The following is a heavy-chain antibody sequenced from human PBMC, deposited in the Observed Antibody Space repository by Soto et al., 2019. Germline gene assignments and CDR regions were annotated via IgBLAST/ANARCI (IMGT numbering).Heavy chain of an antibody. D-gene: IGHD4-17*01. V-gene: IGHV4-34*01. CDR1: GGSFSGYY. CDR2: INHSGST. CDR3: ARLSESAYGDYTFFDY. Sequence: SETLSLTCAVYGGSFSGYYWSWIRQPPGKGLEWIGEINHSGSTNYNPSLKSRVTISADTSKNQFSLGLSSVTAADTAVYYCARLSESAYGDYTFFDYWGQGTLVTVSS. J-gene: IGHJ4*02.